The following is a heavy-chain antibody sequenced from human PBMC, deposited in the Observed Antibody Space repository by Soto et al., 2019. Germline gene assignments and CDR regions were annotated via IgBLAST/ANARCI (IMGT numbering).Heavy chain of an antibody. J-gene: IGHJ6*02. CDR1: GFTFSSYG. Sequence: GGSLRLSCAASGFTFSSYGMHWVRQAPGKGLEWVAVISYDGSNKYYADSVKGRFTISRDNSKNTLYLQMNSLRAEDTAVYYCAKEKGSYYYYGMDVWGQGTTVTVSS. CDR2: ISYDGSNK. V-gene: IGHV3-30*18. CDR3: AKEKGSYYYYGMDV. D-gene: IGHD3-10*01.